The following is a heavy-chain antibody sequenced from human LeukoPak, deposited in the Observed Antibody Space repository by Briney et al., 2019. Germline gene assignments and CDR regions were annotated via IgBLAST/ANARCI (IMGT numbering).Heavy chain of an antibody. CDR3: ARDKPAAGTLSYYYYMDV. J-gene: IGHJ6*03. CDR1: GGSISSGGYS. CDR2: IYYSGST. D-gene: IGHD6-13*01. V-gene: IGHV4-30-4*07. Sequence: SQTLSLTCAVSGGSISSGGYSWSWIRQPPGKGLEWIGYIYYSGSTYYNPSLKSRVTISVDTSKNQFSLKLSSVTAADTAVYYCARDKPAAGTLSYYYYMDVWGKGTTVTISS.